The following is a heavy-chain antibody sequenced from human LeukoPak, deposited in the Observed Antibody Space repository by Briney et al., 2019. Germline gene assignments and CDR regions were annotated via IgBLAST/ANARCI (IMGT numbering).Heavy chain of an antibody. D-gene: IGHD4-17*01. V-gene: IGHV4-39*07. Sequence: SETLSLTCTVSGGSISSSSYYWGWIRQPPGKGLEWIGSIYSSGSTYYNPSLKSRVTISVDTSKTQFSLKLSSVTAADTAVYYCARDLAAAYGDYVSGVWGKGTTVTVSS. CDR2: IYSSGST. CDR3: ARDLAAAYGDYVSGV. J-gene: IGHJ6*04. CDR1: GGSISSSSYY.